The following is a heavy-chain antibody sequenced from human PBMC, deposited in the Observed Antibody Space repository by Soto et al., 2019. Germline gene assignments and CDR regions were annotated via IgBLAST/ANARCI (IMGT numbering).Heavy chain of an antibody. J-gene: IGHJ4*02. CDR1: GFTFSNYD. D-gene: IGHD3-3*01. V-gene: IGHV3-21*04. CDR2: ISTSSYI. Sequence: GGSLRLSCAASGFTFSNYDMHWVRQVTGKGLEWVSSISTSSYIYYAGSVKGRFTISRDNAKNSLYLQMNSLRADDTAVYYCASSKSPSDLNNYWGQGTLVTVSS. CDR3: ASSKSPSDLNNY.